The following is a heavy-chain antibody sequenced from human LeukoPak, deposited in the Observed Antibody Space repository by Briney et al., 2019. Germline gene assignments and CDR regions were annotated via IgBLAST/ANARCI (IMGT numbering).Heavy chain of an antibody. CDR1: GFNFDTYA. D-gene: IGHD3-10*01. CDR2: ISGSGNTV. CDR3: AKEVYYGSGARPIDP. J-gene: IGHJ5*02. V-gene: IGHV3-23*01. Sequence: GGSLRLSCAAAGFNFDTYAMSWIRQAPGKGLGWVSVISGSGNTVYYADSVKGRFTISRADAKTSLYLQMNSLRAEDTALYYCAKEVYYGSGARPIDPWGQGTLVTVSS.